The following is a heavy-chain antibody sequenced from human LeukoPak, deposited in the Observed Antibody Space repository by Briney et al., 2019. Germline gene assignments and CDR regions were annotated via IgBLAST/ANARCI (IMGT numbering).Heavy chain of an antibody. CDR3: ARDQGRSGWYLDYYYGMDV. J-gene: IGHJ6*04. Sequence: GGSLRLSCAASGFTVSSNYMSWVRQAPGKGLEWVSVIYSGGSTYHADSVKGRFTISRDNSKNTLYLQMNSLRAEDTAVYYCARDQGRSGWYLDYYYGMDVWGKGTTVTVSS. D-gene: IGHD6-19*01. V-gene: IGHV3-53*01. CDR2: IYSGGST. CDR1: GFTVSSNY.